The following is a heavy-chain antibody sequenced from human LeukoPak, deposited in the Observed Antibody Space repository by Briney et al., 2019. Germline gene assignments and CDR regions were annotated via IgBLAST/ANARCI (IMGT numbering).Heavy chain of an antibody. CDR3: ARDRRSSSWTNFDY. J-gene: IGHJ4*02. V-gene: IGHV1-18*01. Sequence: SXKXXXXXFTSYGISWVRQAPGQGLEWMGWISAYNGNTNYAQKLQGRVTMTTDTSTSTAYMELRSLRSDDTAVYYCARDRRSSSWTNFDYWGQGTLVTASS. CDR2: ISAYNGNT. D-gene: IGHD6-13*01. CDR1: XXXFTSYG.